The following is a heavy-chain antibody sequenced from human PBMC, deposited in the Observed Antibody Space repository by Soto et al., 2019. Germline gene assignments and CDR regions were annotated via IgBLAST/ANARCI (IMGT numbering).Heavy chain of an antibody. D-gene: IGHD3-9*01. J-gene: IGHJ4*02. V-gene: IGHV4-39*01. CDR3: GRLEGLATISYYFDY. CDR2: VYYNGST. CDR1: GASVSGSSYY. Sequence: SETLSLTCTVSGASVSGSSYYWGWVRQPPGKGLEWIGSVYYNGSTYYNPSLESRVTISVDKSKNQFSLKLMSLSAADTAVYYCGRLEGLATISYYFDYWGQGALVTVSS.